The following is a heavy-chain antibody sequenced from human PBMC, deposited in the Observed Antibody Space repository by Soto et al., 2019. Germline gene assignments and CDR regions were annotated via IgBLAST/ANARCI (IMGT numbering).Heavy chain of an antibody. CDR1: GGTFSSYA. D-gene: IGHD3-22*01. V-gene: IGHV1-69*13. Sequence: SVKVSCKASGGTFSSYAISWVRQAPGQGLEWMGGIIPIFGTANYAQKFQGRVTITADESTSAAYMELSSLRSEDTAVYYCARDLGSPRYYYDSSGVFDYWGQGTLVTVSS. CDR2: IIPIFGTA. CDR3: ARDLGSPRYYYDSSGVFDY. J-gene: IGHJ4*02.